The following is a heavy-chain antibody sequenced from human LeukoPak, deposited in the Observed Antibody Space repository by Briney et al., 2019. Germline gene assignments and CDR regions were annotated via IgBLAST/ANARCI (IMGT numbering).Heavy chain of an antibody. J-gene: IGHJ6*03. Sequence: AAVKASCKASGGTFSSYAISWVRQAPGQGLELMGGIIPIVGTANYAQKFQGRVTITADDSTSTAYMELSSLRSEDKAVYYCARGDIVVVPAAIYYYMDVWGKGTTVTVSS. CDR1: GGTFSSYA. CDR3: ARGDIVVVPAAIYYYMDV. V-gene: IGHV1-69*13. CDR2: IIPIVGTA. D-gene: IGHD2-2*01.